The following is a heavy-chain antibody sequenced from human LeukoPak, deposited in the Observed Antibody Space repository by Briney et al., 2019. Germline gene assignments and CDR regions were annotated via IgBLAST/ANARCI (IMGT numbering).Heavy chain of an antibody. CDR1: GFIFSNYD. CDR3: ERDWSSKYPYYYGMDV. V-gene: IGHV3-30-3*01. D-gene: IGHD4-11*01. Sequence: GGSLRLSCAASGFIFSNYDMHWVRQAPGKGLEWVAVISCDGSNEYYADSVKGRFTISRDNSKNTFYLQMNILTADATAVYYCERDWSSKYPYYYGMDVWGQGTTVTVSS. J-gene: IGHJ6*02. CDR2: ISCDGSNE.